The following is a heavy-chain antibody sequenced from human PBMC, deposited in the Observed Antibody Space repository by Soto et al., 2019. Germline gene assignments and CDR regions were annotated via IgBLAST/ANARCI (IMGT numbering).Heavy chain of an antibody. CDR2: IYPGDSDT. Sequence: PXESLKVSWKCSGDSFTSYWIGLVLQMPGKGLEWMGIIYPGDSDTRYSPSFQGQVTISADKSISTAYLQWSSLKASDTAMCYCARPNSQSDAFDICGQRIMVTVSS. J-gene: IGHJ3*02. CDR3: ARPNSQSDAFDI. CDR1: GDSFTSYW. D-gene: IGHD2-15*01. V-gene: IGHV5-51*01.